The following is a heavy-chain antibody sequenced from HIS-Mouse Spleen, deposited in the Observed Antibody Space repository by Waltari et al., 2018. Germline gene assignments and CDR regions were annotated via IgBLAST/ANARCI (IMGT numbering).Heavy chain of an antibody. V-gene: IGHV4-39*07. CDR3: AREIPYSSSWYDWYFDL. CDR1: GGPISSSSYY. Sequence: QLQLQESGPGLVKPSETLSLTCTVPGGPISSSSYYWGWLRQPPGKGLEWIGSIHYSGRTSYNPTLKRRATISVDTSKNQSPLKRSSVTAADTAVYYCAREIPYSSSWYDWYFDLWGRGTLVTVSS. CDR2: IHYSGRT. D-gene: IGHD6-13*01. J-gene: IGHJ2*01.